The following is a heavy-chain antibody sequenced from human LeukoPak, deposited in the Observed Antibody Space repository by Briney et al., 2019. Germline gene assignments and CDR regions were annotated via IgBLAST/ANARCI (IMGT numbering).Heavy chain of an antibody. J-gene: IGHJ5*02. D-gene: IGHD4-11*01. CDR2: ISNSGST. CDR1: GDAITTYY. Sequence: SQALSLTCTVSGDAITTYYWSWIRQPPGKGLEWIVSISNSGSTNYYNPSLQSRVTITVDRSRKQLSLKLRSVIVADTAIYYCARDSTGGTLPRNYFDTWGQGALVPVTS. V-gene: IGHV4-59*01. CDR3: ARDSTGGTLPRNYFDT.